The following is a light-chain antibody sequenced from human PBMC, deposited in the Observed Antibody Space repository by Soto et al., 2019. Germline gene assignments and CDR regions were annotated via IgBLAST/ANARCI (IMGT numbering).Light chain of an antibody. J-gene: IGLJ1*01. V-gene: IGLV2-23*01. Sequence: QSALTQPASVSGSPGQSITISCTGTSSDVGRYNIVSWYQQHPGKAPKLMIYEGSKRPSGVSNRFSGSKSGNTASLTISGLQAEDEADYYCCSYAGSSTYVLGTGTKVTVL. CDR1: SSDVGRYNI. CDR3: CSYAGSSTYV. CDR2: EGS.